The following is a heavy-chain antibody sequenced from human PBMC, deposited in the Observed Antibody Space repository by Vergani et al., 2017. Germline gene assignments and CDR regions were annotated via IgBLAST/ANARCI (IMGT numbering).Heavy chain of an antibody. CDR1: GGSISSYY. Sequence: QVQLQESGPGLVKPSETLSLTCTVSGGSISSYYWSWIRQPPGKGLEWIGYIYYSGSTNYNPSLKSRVTISVDTSKNQFSLKLSSVTAADTAVYYCARALPYGGYETDFDYWGQGTLVTVSS. D-gene: IGHD5-12*01. J-gene: IGHJ4*02. CDR2: IYYSGST. V-gene: IGHV4-59*01. CDR3: ARALPYGGYETDFDY.